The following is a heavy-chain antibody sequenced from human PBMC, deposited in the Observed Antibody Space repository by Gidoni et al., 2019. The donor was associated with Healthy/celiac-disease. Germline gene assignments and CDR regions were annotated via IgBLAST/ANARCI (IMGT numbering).Heavy chain of an antibody. CDR1: GFTFSSYA. Sequence: EVQLLESGGGLVQLGGTLRLSCAASGFTFSSYAMSWVRQAPGKGLGWVSAISGSGGSTYYADSVKGRFTISRDNSKNTLYLQMNSLRAEDTAVYYCAKLVGYSYGFQLGAFDIWGQGTMVTVSS. V-gene: IGHV3-23*01. CDR3: AKLVGYSYGFQLGAFDI. D-gene: IGHD5-18*01. CDR2: ISGSGGST. J-gene: IGHJ3*02.